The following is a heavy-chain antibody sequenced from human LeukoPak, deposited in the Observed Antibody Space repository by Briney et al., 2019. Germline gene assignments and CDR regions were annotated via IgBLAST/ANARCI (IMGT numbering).Heavy chain of an antibody. D-gene: IGHD2-21*02. CDR2: IWYDGSNK. Sequence: GGSLRLSCAASGFIFSTYGMQWVRQAPGKGLEWVAVIWYDGSNKQYADSVKGRFTISRDNSRNTLYLQMNSLRAEDTAVYYCARARVVTKWIDYWGQGTLVTVSS. V-gene: IGHV3-33*01. CDR1: GFIFSTYG. J-gene: IGHJ4*02. CDR3: ARARVVTKWIDY.